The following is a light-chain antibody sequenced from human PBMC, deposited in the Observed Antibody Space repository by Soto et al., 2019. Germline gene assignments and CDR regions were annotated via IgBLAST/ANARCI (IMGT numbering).Light chain of an antibody. CDR3: TSYAGSNDV. J-gene: IGLJ1*01. CDR2: EVS. CDR1: SSDIGNYNY. V-gene: IGLV2-8*01. Sequence: QSALAQPPSASGSPGQTVTISCTGTSSDIGNYNYVSWYQQEPGKPPKLIIFEVSERPSGVPDRFSGSKSGNTASLTVSGLQAEDEADYYCTSYAGSNDVFGTGTKVTVL.